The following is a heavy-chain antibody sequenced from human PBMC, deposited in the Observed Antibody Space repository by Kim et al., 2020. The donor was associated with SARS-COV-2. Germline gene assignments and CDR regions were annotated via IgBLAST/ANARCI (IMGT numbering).Heavy chain of an antibody. V-gene: IGHV3-74*01. D-gene: IGHD6-19*01. CDR1: GFTFSSYW. CDR2: VKGDGSST. CDR3: ARDPDTNGWSDFEW. J-gene: IGHJ4*02. Sequence: GGSLRLSCAASGFTFSSYWMHWVRQAPGQVLVWVSRVKGDGSSTAYAGFVKGRFTISRDNTKNTVYLQMNSLRAEDTAVYYCARDPDTNGWSDFEWWGQGTLVTVSS.